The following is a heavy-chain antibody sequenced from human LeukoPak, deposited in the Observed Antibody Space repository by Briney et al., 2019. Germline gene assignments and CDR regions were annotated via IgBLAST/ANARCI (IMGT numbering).Heavy chain of an antibody. V-gene: IGHV2-5*02. Sequence: ESGPTLVNPTQTLTLTCTFSGFSLSTSGVGVGWILQPPGKALEWLALIYWDDDKRYSPSLKSRLTITKDTSKNQVVLTMTNMDPVDTATYYCARALLSRYSSSCYDFDYWGQGTLVTVSS. CDR1: GFSLSTSGVG. D-gene: IGHD6-13*01. J-gene: IGHJ4*02. CDR3: ARALLSRYSSSCYDFDY. CDR2: IYWDDDK.